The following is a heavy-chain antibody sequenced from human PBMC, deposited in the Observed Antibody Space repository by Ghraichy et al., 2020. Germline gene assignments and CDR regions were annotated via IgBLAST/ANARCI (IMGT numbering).Heavy chain of an antibody. CDR1: GFTFSSYA. CDR3: AKDSHGYGDYGLFDY. Sequence: GGSLRLSCAASGFTFSSYAMSWVRQAPGKGLEWVSAISGSGGSTYYADSVKGRFTISRDNSKNTLYLQMNSLRAEDTAVYYCAKDSHGYGDYGLFDYWGQGTLVTVSS. D-gene: IGHD4-17*01. CDR2: ISGSGGST. J-gene: IGHJ4*02. V-gene: IGHV3-23*01.